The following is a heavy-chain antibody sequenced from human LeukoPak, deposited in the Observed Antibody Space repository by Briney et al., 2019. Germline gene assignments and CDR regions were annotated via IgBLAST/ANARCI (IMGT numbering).Heavy chain of an antibody. CDR1: GYTFTGYY. V-gene: IGHV1-2*02. J-gene: IGHJ6*02. CDR2: INPNSGGT. CDR3: ARENRGYSGYDPLYYYGMDV. Sequence: ASVKVSCKASGYTFTGYYMHWVRQAPGQGLEWMGWINPNSGGTNYAQKFQGRVTMTRDTSISTAYMELSRLRSDDTAVYYCARENRGYSGYDPLYYYGMDVWGQGTTVTVSS. D-gene: IGHD5-12*01.